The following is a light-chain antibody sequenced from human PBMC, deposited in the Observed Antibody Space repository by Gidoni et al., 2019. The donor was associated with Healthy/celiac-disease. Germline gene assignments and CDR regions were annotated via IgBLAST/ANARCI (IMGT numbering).Light chain of an antibody. CDR2: LGS. V-gene: IGKV2-28*01. CDR1: QSLLHSNGYNY. CDR3: MQALQTL. Sequence: VMTQSPLSLPVTPGEPASISCRSSQSLLHSNGYNYLDWYLQKPGQSPQLLIYLGSNRASGVPDRFSGSGSGTDFTLKISRVEAEDVGVYYCMQALQTLFGGGTKVEIK. J-gene: IGKJ4*01.